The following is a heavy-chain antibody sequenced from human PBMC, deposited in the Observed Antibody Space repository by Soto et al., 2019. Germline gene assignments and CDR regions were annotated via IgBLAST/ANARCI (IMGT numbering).Heavy chain of an antibody. CDR3: ARVSAVQISGVLLLAMDV. V-gene: IGHV5-10-1*01. D-gene: IGHD3-3*01. CDR2: SDPRGSNI. Sequence: GESLKISWNASGYTFSSSWISWGRQTPGKGVEWMGSSDPRGSNIDYRPSFQDRVTISGETSISKGAVQWSRLEAADTARYYGARVSAVQISGVLLLAMDVWGQGTTVTVSS. J-gene: IGHJ6*02. CDR1: GYTFSSSW.